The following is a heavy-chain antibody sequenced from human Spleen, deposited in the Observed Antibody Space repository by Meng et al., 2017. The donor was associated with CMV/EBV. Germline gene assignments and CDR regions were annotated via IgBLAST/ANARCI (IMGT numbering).Heavy chain of an antibody. V-gene: IGHV1-69*02. CDR3: ARIIDYEDY. J-gene: IGHJ4*02. D-gene: IGHD4-17*01. CDR1: RAPFSLYT. Sequence: SCKASRAPFSLYTLIWLRQAPGQGLAWMGRIIPILGIAHSAQKFQGRVTITADKSTSTAYMELSSLRSEDTAVYSCARIIDYEDYWGQGTLVTVSS. CDR2: IIPILGIA.